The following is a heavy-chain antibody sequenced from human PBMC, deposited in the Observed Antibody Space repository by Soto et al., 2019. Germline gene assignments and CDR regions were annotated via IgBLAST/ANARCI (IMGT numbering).Heavy chain of an antibody. D-gene: IGHD3-10*01. CDR1: NASISSRKW. Sequence: QVQLQESGPGLVKPSGTLSLTCTVSNASISSRKWWTWVRQTPGKGLEWIGEIYHSGSINHNPSLQRRFTMSVDKSNNQFSLKMTSVTAADTAVYYCASKFGELLADAFDIWGQGTVVTVSS. V-gene: IGHV4-4*02. CDR3: ASKFGELLADAFDI. J-gene: IGHJ3*02. CDR2: IYHSGSI.